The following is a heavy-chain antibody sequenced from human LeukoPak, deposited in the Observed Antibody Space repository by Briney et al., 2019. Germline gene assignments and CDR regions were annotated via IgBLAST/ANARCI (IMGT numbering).Heavy chain of an antibody. CDR2: INQDGSEK. V-gene: IGHV3-7*03. CDR3: ARAAMVDY. CDR1: GFTFKTYW. Sequence: GGSLRLSCAASGFTFKTYWMIWVRRPPGKGLEWVANINQDGSEKYYVDSVKGRFTVSRDNAKNSLYLQMNSLRAEDTAVYYCARAAMVDYWGQGTLVTVSS. D-gene: IGHD5-18*01. J-gene: IGHJ4*02.